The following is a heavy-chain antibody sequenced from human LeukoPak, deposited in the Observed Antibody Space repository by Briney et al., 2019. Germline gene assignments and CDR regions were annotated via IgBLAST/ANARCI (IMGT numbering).Heavy chain of an antibody. V-gene: IGHV3-23*01. CDR1: GLAFSSYA. CDR3: ADYGVSGVRNNFY. D-gene: IGHD3-3*01. CDR2: ISVASNT. J-gene: IGHJ4*02. Sequence: TGGSLRLSCAASGLAFSSYAMSWVRQAPGKGLEWVSTISVASNTSYADSVKGRFTISRDNSRNTVYLQMTSLRADDTAVYYCADYGVSGVRNNFYWGQGTLVTVSS.